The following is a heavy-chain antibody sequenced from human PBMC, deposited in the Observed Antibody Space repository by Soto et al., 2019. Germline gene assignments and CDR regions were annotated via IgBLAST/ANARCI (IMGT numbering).Heavy chain of an antibody. CDR2: IKSKTDGGTT. Sequence: GGSLRLSCVASGFTFNNAWMNWFRQAPGKGLEWVGRIKSKTDGGTTDYAALVKGRFTISRDDSKTTLYLQMNGLKTEDTAVYYCTTAENYYDSSSFDYWGQGTLVTVSS. J-gene: IGHJ4*02. V-gene: IGHV3-15*01. CDR1: GFTFNNAW. CDR3: TTAENYYDSSSFDY. D-gene: IGHD3-22*01.